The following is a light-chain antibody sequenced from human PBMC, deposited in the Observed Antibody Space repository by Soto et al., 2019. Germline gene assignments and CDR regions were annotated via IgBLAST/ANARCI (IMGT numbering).Light chain of an antibody. J-gene: IGKJ3*01. CDR1: QDISNH. Sequence: DIPLTQTPSSLSASVGDRVTITCQASQDISNHLNWYQQKPGKAPNLLIYDASDLETGVPSRFSGGGSVTFFSFTTNSLQPDDIATYDCQKHHGVPLFGPGTKVDIK. CDR2: DAS. CDR3: QKHHGVPL. V-gene: IGKV1-33*01.